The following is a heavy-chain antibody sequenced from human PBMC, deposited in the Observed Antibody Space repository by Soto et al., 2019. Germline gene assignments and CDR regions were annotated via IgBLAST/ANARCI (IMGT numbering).Heavy chain of an antibody. V-gene: IGHV4-30-2*01. Sequence: QLQLQESGSGLVKPSQTLSLTCAVSGGSISSGGYSWSWIRQPPGKGLEWIGYIYHSGSTYYNPXXXSRVTIXVDRSXXXXXXXLSSVXAAXXXXXXCARVPDRWGQGTLVTVSS. CDR1: GGSISSGGYS. D-gene: IGHD2-2*01. J-gene: IGHJ5*02. CDR2: IYHSGST. CDR3: ARVPDR.